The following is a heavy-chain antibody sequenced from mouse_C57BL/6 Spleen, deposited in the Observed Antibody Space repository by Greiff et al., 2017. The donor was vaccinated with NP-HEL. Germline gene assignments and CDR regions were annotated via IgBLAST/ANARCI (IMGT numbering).Heavy chain of an antibody. CDR1: GYTFTSYW. V-gene: IGHV1-53*01. J-gene: IGHJ4*01. Sequence: QVQLQQPGTELVKPGASVKLSCKASGYTFTSYWMHWVKQRPGQGLEWIGNINPSNGGTNYNEKFKIKATLTVDKSSSTAYMQLRSLTSEDSAVYYCARSSRFYYAMDYWGQGTSVTVSS. CDR2: INPSNGGT. CDR3: ARSSRFYYAMDY. D-gene: IGHD1-1*01.